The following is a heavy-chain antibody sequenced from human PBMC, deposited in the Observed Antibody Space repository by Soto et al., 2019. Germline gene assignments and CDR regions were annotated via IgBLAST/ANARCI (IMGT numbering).Heavy chain of an antibody. CDR2: IYYSGST. V-gene: IGHV4-39*01. CDR1: GGSISSSSYY. Sequence: QLQLQESGPGLVKPSETLSLTCTVSGGSISSSSYYWGWIRQPPGKGLEWIGSIYYSGSTYYNPSLRSRVTISVDTSKNQFSLKLSSVTAADTAMYYCARRQSSSWYGLWGQGTLVTVSS. D-gene: IGHD6-13*01. CDR3: ARRQSSSWYGL. J-gene: IGHJ4*02.